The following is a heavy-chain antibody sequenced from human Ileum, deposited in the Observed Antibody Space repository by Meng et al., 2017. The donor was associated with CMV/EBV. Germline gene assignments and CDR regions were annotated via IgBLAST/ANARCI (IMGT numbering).Heavy chain of an antibody. Sequence: VSGICGSSAQYYWSWIRQPPEKELEWIRYISSSGDRNSSPSLKSRVTISLGTSKSQFSLTLTSVTAADTAVYYCARDFCWGPGGFDNWGQGTLVTVSS. CDR1: GICGSSAQYY. CDR3: ARDFCWGPGGFDN. D-gene: IGHD3-16*01. J-gene: IGHJ4*02. V-gene: IGHV4-61*01. CDR2: ISSSGDR.